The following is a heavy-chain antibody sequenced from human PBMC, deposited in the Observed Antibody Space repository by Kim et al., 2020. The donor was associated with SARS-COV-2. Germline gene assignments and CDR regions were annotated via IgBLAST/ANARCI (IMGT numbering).Heavy chain of an antibody. CDR3: ARDSARFRDYGMDV. CDR2: IYHSGST. V-gene: IGHV4-4*02. Sequence: SETLSLTCAVSGGSISSSNWWSWVRPPPGKGLAWTGEIYHSGSTNYNPSLKSRVTISVDKSKNQFSLKLSSVTAADTAVYYCARDSARFRDYGMDVWGQGTTVTVSS. CDR1: GGSISSSNW. D-gene: IGHD3-10*01. J-gene: IGHJ6*02.